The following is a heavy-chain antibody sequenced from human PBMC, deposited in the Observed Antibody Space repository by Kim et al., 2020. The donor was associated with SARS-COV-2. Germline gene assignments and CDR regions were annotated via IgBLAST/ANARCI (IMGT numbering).Heavy chain of an antibody. J-gene: IGHJ6*02. CDR1: GFTFDDYA. CDR3: AKDMGGITMVRGVIVSRYYYYGMDV. Sequence: GGSLRLSCAASGFTFDDYAMHWVRQAPGKGLEWVSGISWNSGSIGYADSVKGRFTISRDNAKNSLYLQMNSLRAEDTALYYCAKDMGGITMVRGVIVSRYYYYGMDVWGQGTTVTVSS. D-gene: IGHD3-10*01. CDR2: ISWNSGSI. V-gene: IGHV3-9*01.